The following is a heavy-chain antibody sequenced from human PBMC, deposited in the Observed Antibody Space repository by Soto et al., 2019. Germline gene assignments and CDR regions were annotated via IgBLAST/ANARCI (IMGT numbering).Heavy chain of an antibody. V-gene: IGHV3-74*01. D-gene: IGHD2-2*01. CDR1: GFTFSGDW. Sequence: PGGSLRLSCAASGFTFSGDWVHWVRQGAGKGLVWVSRINMDGSSTNYADSVKGRFTISRDNAKNTLYLQMNSLRVDDTAVYYCARGPRGLYHHDYWGQGALVTVSS. J-gene: IGHJ4*02. CDR2: INMDGSST. CDR3: ARGPRGLYHHDY.